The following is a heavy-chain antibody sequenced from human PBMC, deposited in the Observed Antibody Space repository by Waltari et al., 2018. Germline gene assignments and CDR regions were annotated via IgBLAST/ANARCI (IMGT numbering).Heavy chain of an antibody. CDR1: GFTFSTYA. V-gene: IGHV3-23*01. CDR3: AKGIGTGENFEYYGMDA. CDR2: LSASGGDI. D-gene: IGHD7-27*01. J-gene: IGHJ6*02. Sequence: EVQLLESGGGLVHPGGSLRLSCSVSGFTFSTYAMTWFRQAPGKGREWVSGLSASGGDIYYADSVKGRFTISRDNSRDTVFLQMDSLRVEDTALYFCAKGIGTGENFEYYGMDAWGQGTTVIVSS.